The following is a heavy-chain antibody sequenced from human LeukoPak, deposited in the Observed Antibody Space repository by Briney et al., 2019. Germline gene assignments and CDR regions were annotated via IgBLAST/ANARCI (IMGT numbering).Heavy chain of an antibody. D-gene: IGHD6-6*01. CDR1: GFTFGDYA. CDR3: TREEYSSSSN. Sequence: GGSLRVSCTASGFTFGDYAMSWVRQAPGKGLEWVGFIRSKAYGGTTEYAASVKGRFTISRDDSKSIAYLQMNSLKTEDTAVYYCTREEYSSSSNWGQGTLVTVSS. V-gene: IGHV3-49*04. J-gene: IGHJ4*02. CDR2: IRSKAYGGTT.